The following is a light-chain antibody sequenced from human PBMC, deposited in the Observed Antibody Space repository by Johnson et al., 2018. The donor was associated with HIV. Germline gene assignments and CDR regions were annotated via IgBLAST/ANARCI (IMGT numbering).Light chain of an antibody. CDR3: AKWDSSLMAYV. V-gene: IGLV1-51*01. CDR2: DNN. Sequence: QSVLTQPPSVSAAPGQKVTISCSGSSSNIANNYVSWYQQLPGTAPKLLIYDNNKRPSGIPDRFSGSKSGTSATLGITGLQTGDEAAYYCAKWDSSLMAYVFGTGTKVTVL. J-gene: IGLJ1*01. CDR1: SSNIANNY.